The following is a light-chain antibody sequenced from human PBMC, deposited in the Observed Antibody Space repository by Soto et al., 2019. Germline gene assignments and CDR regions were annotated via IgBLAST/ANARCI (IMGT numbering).Light chain of an antibody. CDR2: GIS. J-gene: IGKJ5*01. Sequence: EIVLTQSPATLSLSPGERATLSCRASQSVFRSLAWYQQKPGQAPRLLIYGISKRATDIPDRFSGSGSGTEFTLTISSLQPEDFATYYCQQHGQWPITFGQGTRLEIK. CDR3: QQHGQWPIT. V-gene: IGKV3-11*01. CDR1: QSVFRS.